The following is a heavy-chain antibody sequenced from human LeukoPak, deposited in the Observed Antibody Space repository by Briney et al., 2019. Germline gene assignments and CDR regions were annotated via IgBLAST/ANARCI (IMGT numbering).Heavy chain of an antibody. Sequence: ASVKVSCKASGGTFSSYAISWVRQAPGQGLEWMGRIIPILGIANYAQKFQGRVTITADKSTSTAYMELSSLRSEDTAVYYCARETTGSWFDPWGQGTLATVSS. J-gene: IGHJ5*02. V-gene: IGHV1-69*04. CDR3: ARETTGSWFDP. CDR2: IIPILGIA. D-gene: IGHD4-17*01. CDR1: GGTFSSYA.